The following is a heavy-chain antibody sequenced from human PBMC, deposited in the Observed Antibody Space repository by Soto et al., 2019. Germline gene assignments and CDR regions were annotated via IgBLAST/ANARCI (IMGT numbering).Heavy chain of an antibody. V-gene: IGHV3-33*01. Sequence: PGGSLRLSCAPSGFTFSNYGMHWVRQAPGKGLEWVAIIWYDGSNKYYTDSVKGRFTISRDNSKNMLYLQMNGLRAEDTAVYYCARTPEGGWTFDYWGQGTLVTVSS. CDR1: GFTFSNYG. J-gene: IGHJ4*02. D-gene: IGHD6-19*01. CDR3: ARTPEGGWTFDY. CDR2: IWYDGSNK.